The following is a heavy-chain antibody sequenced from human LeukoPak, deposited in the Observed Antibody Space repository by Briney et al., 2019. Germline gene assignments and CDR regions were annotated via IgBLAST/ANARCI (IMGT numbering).Heavy chain of an antibody. CDR2: ISVYNGNT. Sequence: ASVKVSCKASGYSFISYGMAWVRQAPGQGLEWMGWISVYNGNTNYAQKLQDRVTMTTDTSTSTAYMELRSLRSDDTAVYYCARGPDSGYPYWGQGTLVTVSS. CDR1: GYSFISYG. J-gene: IGHJ4*02. V-gene: IGHV1-18*01. D-gene: IGHD3-22*01. CDR3: ARGPDSGYPY.